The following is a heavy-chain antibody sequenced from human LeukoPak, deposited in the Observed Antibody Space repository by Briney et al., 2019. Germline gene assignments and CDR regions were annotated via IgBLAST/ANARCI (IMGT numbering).Heavy chain of an antibody. V-gene: IGHV3-23*01. CDR3: AKDRGTSGRHSRFDY. D-gene: IGHD2-2*01. J-gene: IGHJ4*02. CDR1: GFTFSSYA. Sequence: GGSLRLSCAASGFTFSSYAMRWVRQTPGRGLEWVSAISGSGSTTYYADSVKGHFTISRDNSKNTLYLQMDSLTAEDTAIYYCAKDRGTSGRHSRFDYWGQGTLVTVSS. CDR2: ISGSGSTT.